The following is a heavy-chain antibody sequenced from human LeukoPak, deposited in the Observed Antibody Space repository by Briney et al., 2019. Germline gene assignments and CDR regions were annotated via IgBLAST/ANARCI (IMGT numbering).Heavy chain of an antibody. CDR1: GYTFTSYG. CDR2: ISAYNGNT. CDR3: ARDKAVLRYFDWLLDGDY. Sequence: ASVKVSCKASGYTFTSYGISWVRQAPGQGLEWMGWISAYNGNTNCAQKLQGRVTMTTDTSTSTAYMELRSLRSDDTAVYYCARDKAVLRYFDWLLDGDYWGQGTLVTVSS. V-gene: IGHV1-18*01. J-gene: IGHJ4*02. D-gene: IGHD3-9*01.